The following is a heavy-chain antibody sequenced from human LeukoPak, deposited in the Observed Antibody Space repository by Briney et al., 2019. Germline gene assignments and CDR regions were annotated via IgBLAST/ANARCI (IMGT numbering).Heavy chain of an antibody. J-gene: IGHJ4*02. V-gene: IGHV4-34*01. CDR1: GGSFSGYY. CDR3: ARTLQYYYDSSGYYPNPRFDY. CDR2: INHSGST. D-gene: IGHD3-22*01. Sequence: SETLSLTCAVYGGSFSGYYWSWIRQPPGKGLEWIGEINHSGSTNYNPSLKSRVTISVDTSKNQFSLKLSSVTAADTAVYYCARTLQYYYDSSGYYPNPRFDYWGQGALVTVSS.